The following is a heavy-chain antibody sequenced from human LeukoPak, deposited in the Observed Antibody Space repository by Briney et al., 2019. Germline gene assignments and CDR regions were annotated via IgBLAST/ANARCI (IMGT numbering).Heavy chain of an antibody. CDR2: IIPNFGTA. V-gene: IGHV1-69*05. CDR1: GGTFRSYA. J-gene: IGHJ6*03. D-gene: IGHD3-10*01. CDR3: ARDRLTMVRGVKYYYMDV. Sequence: ASVKVSCKASGGTFRSYAISWVRQAPGQGLEWMGGIIPNFGTANYAQKFQGRVTITTDESTSTDYMELSSLRSEDTAVYYCARDRLTMVRGVKYYYMDVWGKGTTVTVSS.